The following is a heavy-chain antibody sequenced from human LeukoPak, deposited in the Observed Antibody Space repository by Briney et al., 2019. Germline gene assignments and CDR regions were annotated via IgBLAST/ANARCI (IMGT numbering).Heavy chain of an antibody. CDR3: AKDPYYYGSGSYGPDY. D-gene: IGHD3-10*01. V-gene: IGHV3-30*18. CDR2: ISYDGSNK. J-gene: IGHJ4*02. CDR1: GFTFSSYV. Sequence: GGSLRLSCAASGFTFSSYVMHWVRQAPGKGLEWVAVISYDGSNKYYADSVKGRFTISRDNSKNTLYLQMNSLRAEDTAVYYCAKDPYYYGSGSYGPDYWGQGTLVTVSS.